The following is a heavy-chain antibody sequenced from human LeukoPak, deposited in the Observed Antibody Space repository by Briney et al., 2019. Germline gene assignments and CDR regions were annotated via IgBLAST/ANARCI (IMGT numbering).Heavy chain of an antibody. CDR2: INTNNGNP. D-gene: IGHD3-3*01. CDR1: GYTFTNYA. CDR3: ARDGGVATNDY. J-gene: IGHJ4*02. Sequence: GASVKVSRKASGYTFTNYAMNWVRQAPGQGLEWMGWINTNNGNPSYAQGFTGRFVFSLDTSVSTAYLQIGSLKAEDTAVYYCARDGGVATNDYWGQGTLVTVSS. V-gene: IGHV7-4-1*01.